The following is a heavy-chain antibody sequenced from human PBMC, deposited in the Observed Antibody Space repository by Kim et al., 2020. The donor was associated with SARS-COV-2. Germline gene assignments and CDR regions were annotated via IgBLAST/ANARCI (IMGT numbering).Heavy chain of an antibody. CDR3: AKDNALRWYRRYYFDY. J-gene: IGHJ4*02. V-gene: IGHV3-23*01. CDR1: GFTFSSYA. Sequence: GGSLRLSCAASGFTFSSYAMSWVRQAPGKGLEWVSAISGSGGSTYYADSVKGRFTISRDNSKNTLYLQMNSLRAEDTAVYYCAKDNALRWYRRYYFDYWGQGTLVTVSS. CDR2: ISGSGGST. D-gene: IGHD4-17*01.